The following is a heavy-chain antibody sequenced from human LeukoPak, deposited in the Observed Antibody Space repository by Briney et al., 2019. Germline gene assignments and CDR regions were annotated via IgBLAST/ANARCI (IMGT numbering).Heavy chain of an antibody. V-gene: IGHV4-61*02. Sequence: PSETLSLTCTVSGGSITNLNYYWTWIRQPAGKRLEWIGRIYTSGGTNYNPSLKSRVTMSVDRSKNEISLHLASLTAADTALYYCAGRGSSSGTFDIWGPGTFVTVSS. CDR3: AGRGSSSGTFDI. CDR1: GGSITNLNYY. J-gene: IGHJ3*02. CDR2: IYTSGGT. D-gene: IGHD3-10*01.